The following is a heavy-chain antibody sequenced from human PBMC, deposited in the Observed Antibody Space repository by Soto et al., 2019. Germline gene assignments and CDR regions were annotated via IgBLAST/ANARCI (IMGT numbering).Heavy chain of an antibody. J-gene: IGHJ4*02. V-gene: IGHV1-69*06. D-gene: IGHD1-26*01. CDR1: GGTFSSYA. CDR3: ARGDLPKWEPRAGRTYYFDY. CDR2: IIPIFGTA. Sequence: SVKLSCEASGGTFSSYAISWLRHAPRQRLAWMGWIIPIFGTANYAQKCEGRVTITADKSTSTAYRELSSLRSEDTAVYYCARGDLPKWEPRAGRTYYFDYWGQGTLVTVSS.